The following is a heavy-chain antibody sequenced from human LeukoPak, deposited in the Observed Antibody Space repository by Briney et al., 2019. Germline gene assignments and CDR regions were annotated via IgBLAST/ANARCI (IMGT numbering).Heavy chain of an antibody. CDR1: GFTFSTYA. CDR3: ARAKEGFIGFDNPFDY. Sequence: GRSLRLSYAASGFTFSTYAMHWVRQAPGKGLEWVALFSYDGSTKYYADSVKGRFTISRDNSKKSLYLQMNSLRAEDTAVYYCARAKEGFIGFDNPFDYWGQGGLFTVSS. D-gene: IGHD5-12*01. CDR2: FSYDGSTK. V-gene: IGHV3-30-3*01. J-gene: IGHJ4*02.